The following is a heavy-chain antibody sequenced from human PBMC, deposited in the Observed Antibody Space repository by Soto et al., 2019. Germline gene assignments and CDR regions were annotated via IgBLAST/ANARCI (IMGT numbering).Heavy chain of an antibody. CDR3: ARDLHAAYFDY. V-gene: IGHV1-18*04. J-gene: IGHJ4*02. CDR2: ISAYNGNT. CDR1: GYSFTSYG. Sequence: QVQLVQSGPEVKKPGASVKVSCKASGYSFTSYGISWVRQAPGQGLEWMGWISAYNGNTNYAQKFQDRVTMTTDTSTRTVYMELRSLRSDDTAVYYCARDLHAAYFDYGGQGTLVTVSS. D-gene: IGHD3-16*01.